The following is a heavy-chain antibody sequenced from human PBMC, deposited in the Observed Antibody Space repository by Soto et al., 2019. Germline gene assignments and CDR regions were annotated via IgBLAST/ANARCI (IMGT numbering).Heavy chain of an antibody. D-gene: IGHD1-7*01. CDR3: ARLGSVGDGTTRYSYYYYGMDV. Sequence: GESLKISCKGSGYSFTSYWIGWVRQMPGKGLEWMGIIYPGDSDTRYSPSFQGQVTISADKSISTAYLQWSSLKASDTAMYYFARLGSVGDGTTRYSYYYYGMDVWGQGTTVTVSS. V-gene: IGHV5-51*01. CDR1: GYSFTSYW. J-gene: IGHJ6*02. CDR2: IYPGDSDT.